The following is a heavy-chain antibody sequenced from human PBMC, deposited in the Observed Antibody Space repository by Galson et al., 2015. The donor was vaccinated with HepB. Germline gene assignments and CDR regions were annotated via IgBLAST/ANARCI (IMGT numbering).Heavy chain of an antibody. V-gene: IGHV4-4*02. CDR3: ARDFRGYCSSTSCPANQNWFDP. CDR2: IYHSGST. Sequence: LSLTCAVSGGSISSSNWWSWVRQPPGKGLEWIGEIYHSGSTNYNPSLKSRVTISVDKSKNQFSLKLSSVTAADTAVYYCARDFRGYCSSTSCPANQNWFDPWGQGTLVTVSS. J-gene: IGHJ5*02. CDR1: GGSISSSNW. D-gene: IGHD2-2*01.